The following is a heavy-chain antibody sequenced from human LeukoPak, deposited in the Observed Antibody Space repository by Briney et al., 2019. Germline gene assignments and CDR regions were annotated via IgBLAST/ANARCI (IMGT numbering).Heavy chain of an antibody. CDR1: GYSFTSYG. V-gene: IGHV1-18*01. J-gene: IGHJ4*02. CDR2: ISAYNGNT. Sequence: GASVTVSCKASGYSFTSYGISWVRQPPGQGLEWMGWISAYNGNTNYTQKLQGRVTMTTDTSTSTAYMELRSLRSDDTAVYYCARTDIVVVVASTPGIFHYWGQGTLVTVSS. CDR3: ARTDIVVVVASTPGIFHY. D-gene: IGHD2-15*01.